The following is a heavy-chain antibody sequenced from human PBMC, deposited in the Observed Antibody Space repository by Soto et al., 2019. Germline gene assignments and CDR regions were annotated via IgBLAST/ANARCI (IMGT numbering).Heavy chain of an antibody. CDR3: ARDRGSQNWYFGV. D-gene: IGHD3-10*01. Sequence: QVQLVQSGAEVKKPGSSVKVSCKASGDIFSSYPFSWVRQAPGQGLEWMGGIVPLLGTADYAQKFQDRVTITEADSTSTVYMELSSLRSDDTAVYYCARDRGSQNWYFGVWGRGTLVSVSS. CDR1: GDIFSSYP. CDR2: IVPLLGTA. J-gene: IGHJ2*01. V-gene: IGHV1-69*01.